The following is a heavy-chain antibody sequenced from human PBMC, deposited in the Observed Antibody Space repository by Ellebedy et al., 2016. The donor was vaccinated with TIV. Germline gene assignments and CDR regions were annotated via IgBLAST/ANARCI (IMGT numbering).Heavy chain of an antibody. D-gene: IGHD6-13*01. V-gene: IGHV1-69*04. CDR2: IIPILGIA. CDR1: GGTFSSYA. J-gene: IGHJ4*02. Sequence: SVKVSCXASGGTFSSYAISWVRQAPGQGLEWMGRIIPILGIANYAQKFQGRVTITADKSTSTAYMELSSLRSEDTAVYYCAREPGIAAAPEMFDYWGQGTLVTVSS. CDR3: AREPGIAAAPEMFDY.